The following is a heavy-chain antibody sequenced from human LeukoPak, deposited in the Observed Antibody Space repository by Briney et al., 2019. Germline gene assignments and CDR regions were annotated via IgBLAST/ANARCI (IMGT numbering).Heavy chain of an antibody. D-gene: IGHD1-26*01. Sequence: ASVKVSCKASGYTFTSYYMHWVRQAPGQGLEWMGIIDPSGGSTSYAQKFQGRVTMTRDTATSTVYMELSSLRSEDTAAYYCARVVYSGTSRGALDYWGQGTLVTVSS. J-gene: IGHJ4*02. CDR2: IDPSGGST. CDR3: ARVVYSGTSRGALDY. V-gene: IGHV1-46*01. CDR1: GYTFTSYY.